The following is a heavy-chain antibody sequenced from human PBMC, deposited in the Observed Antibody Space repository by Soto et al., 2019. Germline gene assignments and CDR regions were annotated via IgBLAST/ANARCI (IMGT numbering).Heavy chain of an antibody. CDR2: INPSGGST. J-gene: IGHJ4*02. V-gene: IGHV1-46*03. CDR3: ARVFHRDCSSTSCYASLGY. Sequence: ASVKVSCKASGYTFTSYYMHWVRQAPGQGLEWMGIINPSGGSTSYAQKFQGRVTMTRDTSTSTVYMELSSLRSEDTAVYYCARVFHRDCSSTSCYASLGYWGQGTLVTVSS. CDR1: GYTFTSYY. D-gene: IGHD2-2*01.